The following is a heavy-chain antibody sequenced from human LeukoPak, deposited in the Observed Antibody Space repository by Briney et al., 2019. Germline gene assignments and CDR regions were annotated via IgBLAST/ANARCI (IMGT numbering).Heavy chain of an antibody. V-gene: IGHV1-3*01. CDR3: ARGRYSYGPTFDY. D-gene: IGHD5-18*01. Sequence: ASVKVSCKASGYTFTSYAMHWVRQAPGQRLEWMEWINAGNGNTKYSQKFQGRVTITRDTSASTAYMELSSLRSEDTAVYYCARGRYSYGPTFDYWGQGTLVTVSS. CDR2: INAGNGNT. J-gene: IGHJ4*02. CDR1: GYTFTSYA.